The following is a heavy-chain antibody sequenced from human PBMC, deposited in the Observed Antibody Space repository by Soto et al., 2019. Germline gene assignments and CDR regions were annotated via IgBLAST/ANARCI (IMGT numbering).Heavy chain of an antibody. CDR1: GYNFVNYG. CDR2: ISGYNGVT. Sequence: ASVKVSCKASGYNFVNYGIAWVRQAPGQGLEYIGNISGYNGVTNYAQKFRGRITMTRDTSTSKDNVEIRSLISDDTAFYFCARDYPHTKDPVLGVPDPEYDFWGQ. CDR3: ARDYPHTKDPVLGVPDPEYDF. V-gene: IGHV1-18*01. J-gene: IGHJ4*01. D-gene: IGHD2-15*01.